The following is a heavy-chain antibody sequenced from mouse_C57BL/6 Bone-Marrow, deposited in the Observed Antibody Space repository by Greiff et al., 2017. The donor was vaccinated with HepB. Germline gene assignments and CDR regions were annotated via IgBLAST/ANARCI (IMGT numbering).Heavy chain of an antibody. CDR3: ARHHYGSSYRNLDV. J-gene: IGHJ1*03. CDR2: ISNLAYSI. Sequence: EVKLVESGGGLVQPGGSLKLSCAASGFTFSDYGMAWVRQAPRKGPEWVAFISNLAYSIYYADTVTGRFTISRENAKNTLYLEMSSLRSEDTAMYYCARHHYGSSYRNLDVGGTGPRSPSPQ. V-gene: IGHV5-15*01. CDR1: GFTFSDYG. D-gene: IGHD1-1*01.